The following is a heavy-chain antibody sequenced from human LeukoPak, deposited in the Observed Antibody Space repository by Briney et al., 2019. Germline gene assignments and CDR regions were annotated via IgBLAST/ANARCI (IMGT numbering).Heavy chain of an antibody. Sequence: TSETLSLTCTVSGGSISSTSYYGAWLRQPPGKGLEWIGSIYYTGSTYYNPSLKSRVTISLDTSKNQFSLKLTSVTAADTAVYYCAKNSGGYDFDYWGQGTLVTVSS. CDR3: AKNSGGYDFDY. V-gene: IGHV4-39*07. J-gene: IGHJ4*02. CDR1: GGSISSTSYY. D-gene: IGHD5-12*01. CDR2: IYYTGST.